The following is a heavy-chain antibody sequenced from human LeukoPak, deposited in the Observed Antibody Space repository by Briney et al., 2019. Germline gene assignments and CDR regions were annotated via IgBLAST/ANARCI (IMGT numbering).Heavy chain of an antibody. V-gene: IGHV4-59*01. J-gene: IGHJ3*02. Sequence: SETLSLTCTVSGCSISSYYWSWVRQPPGKGLEWIGDIYDSGSSNYNPSLKNRVTITADTSKNHFSLQLISVTAADTAVDYCSSIPPRYFDCLLVGGRLFSFDIWGQGTMVTVSS. CDR1: GCSISSYY. CDR2: IYDSGSS. D-gene: IGHD3-9*01. CDR3: SSIPPRYFDCLLVGGRLFSFDI.